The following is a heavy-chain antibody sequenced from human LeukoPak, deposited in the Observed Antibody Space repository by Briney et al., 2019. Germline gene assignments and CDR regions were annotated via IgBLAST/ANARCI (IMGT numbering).Heavy chain of an antibody. CDR3: ARDHGYSSSGSGFDY. J-gene: IGHJ4*02. D-gene: IGHD6-13*01. CDR2: INWNGGST. V-gene: IGHV3-20*04. CDR1: GFTFSSYS. Sequence: GGSLRLSRAAYGFTFSSYSMNWVRQAPGKGLEWVSGINWNGGSTGYADSVKGRFTISRDNAKNSLYLQMNSLRAEDTALYYCARDHGYSSSGSGFDYWGQGTLVTVSS.